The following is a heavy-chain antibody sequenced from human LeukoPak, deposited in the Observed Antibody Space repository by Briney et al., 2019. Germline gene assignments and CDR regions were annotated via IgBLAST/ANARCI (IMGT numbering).Heavy chain of an antibody. V-gene: IGHV4-59*11. Sequence: SETLSLTCTVSGGSNRSHYWSWVRQPPGKGLEWIGSVYYRGSTNYNPSLKSRLTISVDTSKNQFSLKLSSVTAADTAVYYCAREVGWFDPWGQGTLVTVSS. CDR1: GGSNRSHY. D-gene: IGHD2-15*01. J-gene: IGHJ5*02. CDR3: AREVGWFDP. CDR2: VYYRGST.